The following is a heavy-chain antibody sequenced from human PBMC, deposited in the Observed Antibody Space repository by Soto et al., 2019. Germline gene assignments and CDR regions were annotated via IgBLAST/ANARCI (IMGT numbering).Heavy chain of an antibody. V-gene: IGHV3-74*01. CDR3: ARGRPYSSSEVDY. CDR1: GFTFSSYW. Sequence: EVQLVESGGGLVQPGGSLRLSCAASGFTFSSYWMHWVRQAPGKGLVWVSRVNGDGSSTSYADSVKGRFTISRDNAKNTLYLHMNSLRVEDTAVYYCARGRPYSSSEVDYWGQGTLVTVSS. CDR2: VNGDGSST. J-gene: IGHJ4*02. D-gene: IGHD6-6*01.